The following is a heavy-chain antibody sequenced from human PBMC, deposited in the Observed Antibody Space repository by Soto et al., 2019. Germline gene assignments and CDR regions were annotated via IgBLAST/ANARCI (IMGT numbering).Heavy chain of an antibody. J-gene: IGHJ5*02. CDR2: IYHSGTT. CDR3: ARDSVVGYNT. V-gene: IGHV4-31*03. CDR1: GGSISSGGYY. D-gene: IGHD5-12*01. Sequence: SETLSLTCTVSGGSISSGGYYWSWIRQHPGKGLEWIGYIYHSGTTYYNPSLKSRVTISRDNAKNSLYLQMNSLRAEDTAVYYCARDSVVGYNTWGQGTLVTVSS.